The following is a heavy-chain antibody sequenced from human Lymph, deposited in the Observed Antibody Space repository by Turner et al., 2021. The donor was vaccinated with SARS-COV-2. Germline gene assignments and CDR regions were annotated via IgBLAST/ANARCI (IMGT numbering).Heavy chain of an antibody. Sequence: EVKLVETGGGLIQPGGSLRHSCAASGFTVSSNCMTLVRQAPGRGLEWVSLIYSGGSTYYADSVKVRFTISRDNSKTTLYLQMNSLIAEDTAIYYCARDLQLYGMDVWGQGTTVTVFS. CDR3: ARDLQLYGMDV. D-gene: IGHD1-1*01. CDR2: IYSGGST. J-gene: IGHJ6*02. V-gene: IGHV3-53*02. CDR1: GFTVSSNC.